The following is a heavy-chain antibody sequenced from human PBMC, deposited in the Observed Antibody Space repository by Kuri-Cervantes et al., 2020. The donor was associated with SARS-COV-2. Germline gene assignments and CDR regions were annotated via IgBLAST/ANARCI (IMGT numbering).Heavy chain of an antibody. J-gene: IGHJ5*02. D-gene: IGHD3-10*01. CDR2: INPNSGGA. V-gene: IGHV1-2*02. CDR1: GYTFTYRR. CDR3: ARDPVYGSGSYNNWFDP. Sequence: ASVKVSCKASGYTFTYRRLHWVRQAPGQALEWMGWINPNSGGANYAQKFQGRVTMTRDTSISTAYMELSRLRSDDTAVYYCARDPVYGSGSYNNWFDPWGQGTLVTVSS.